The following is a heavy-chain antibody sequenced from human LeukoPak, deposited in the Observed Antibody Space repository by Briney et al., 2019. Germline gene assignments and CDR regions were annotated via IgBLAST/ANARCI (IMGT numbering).Heavy chain of an antibody. J-gene: IGHJ6*02. V-gene: IGHV1-69*13. CDR3: ARAITMVRGVIGDPYYYYYYGMDV. D-gene: IGHD3-10*01. CDR2: IIPIFGTA. Sequence: GASVKVSCKASGGTFSSYAISWVRQAPGQGLEWMGGIIPIFGTANYAQKFQGRVTITADESTSTAYMELSSLRSEDTAVYYCARAITMVRGVIGDPYYYYYYGMDVWGQGTTVTVSS. CDR1: GGTFSSYA.